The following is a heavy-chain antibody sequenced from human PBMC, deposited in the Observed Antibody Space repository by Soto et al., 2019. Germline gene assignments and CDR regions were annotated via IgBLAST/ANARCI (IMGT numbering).Heavy chain of an antibody. J-gene: IGHJ4*02. CDR2: VYWDDER. Sequence: QITLKESGPTLVKPTQTLPLTCTFSGFSLRTGGVGVGWIRQPPGRALGGLALVYWDDERRYSPSLKSSLTITKDTSNNQVVLTMTNMDPVDTATYYCAHRPNCWSTSCFYFDYWGQGILVTVSS. V-gene: IGHV2-5*02. CDR3: AHRPNCWSTSCFYFDY. CDR1: GFSLRTGGVG. D-gene: IGHD2-2*01.